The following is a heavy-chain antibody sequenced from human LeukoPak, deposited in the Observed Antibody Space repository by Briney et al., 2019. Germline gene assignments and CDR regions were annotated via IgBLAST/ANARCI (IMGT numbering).Heavy chain of an antibody. D-gene: IGHD7-27*01. Sequence: GGSLRLSCAASGFSFGVYWMHWVRQTPEKGLVWVSHINSDGSGATYADSVKGRFTISRDNAKNTLYLQMNSLRDEDTAVYYCARDTPGDGIDYWGQGTLVTVSS. CDR3: ARDTPGDGIDY. CDR1: GFSFGVYW. J-gene: IGHJ4*02. V-gene: IGHV3-74*01. CDR2: INSDGSGA.